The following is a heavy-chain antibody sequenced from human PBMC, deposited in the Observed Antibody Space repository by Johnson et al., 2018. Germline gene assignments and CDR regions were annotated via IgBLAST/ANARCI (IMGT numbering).Heavy chain of an antibody. D-gene: IGHD3-16*01. CDR1: GFTFSSYA. J-gene: IGHJ6*02. V-gene: IGHV3-23*04. CDR2: ISGSGGST. Sequence: VQLVQSGGGLVQPGGSLRLSCAASGFTFSSYAMSWVRQAPGKGLEWVSAISGSGGSTYYADSVKGRFTISRDNRKNSLYPQMNSLRTEDPGLSYCAKDEGDDLYGMDVRGQGTTVNVSS. CDR3: AKDEGDDLYGMDV.